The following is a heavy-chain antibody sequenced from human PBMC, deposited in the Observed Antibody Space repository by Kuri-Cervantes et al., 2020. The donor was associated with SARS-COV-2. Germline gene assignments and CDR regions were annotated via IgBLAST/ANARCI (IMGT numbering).Heavy chain of an antibody. D-gene: IGHD6-19*01. CDR2: ISKGSDTI. J-gene: IGHJ4*02. V-gene: IGHV3-48*01. CDR3: ARGLAVEYYFDY. CDR1: GFTFNTYS. Sequence: GESPKISCAASGFTFNTYSIDWVRLAPGKGLEWLAYISKGSDTIYYADSVKGRFTISRDNSKNTLYLQMNSLRAEDTAVYYCARGLAVEYYFDYWGQGTLVTVSS.